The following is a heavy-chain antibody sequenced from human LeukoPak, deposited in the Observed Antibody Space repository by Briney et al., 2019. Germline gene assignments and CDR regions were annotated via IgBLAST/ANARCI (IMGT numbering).Heavy chain of an antibody. D-gene: IGHD1-1*01. V-gene: IGHV3-53*01. CDR2: IQSGGNI. Sequence: GGSLRLSCAASGLSISDQYMSWVRQAPGKGLEWVSIIQSGGNIYYADSVKGRTTVSRDNSKNTVYLQMNSLRAEDTAVYYCARDRGYAMDVWGQGTTVTASS. CDR3: ARDRGYAMDV. J-gene: IGHJ6*02. CDR1: GLSISDQY.